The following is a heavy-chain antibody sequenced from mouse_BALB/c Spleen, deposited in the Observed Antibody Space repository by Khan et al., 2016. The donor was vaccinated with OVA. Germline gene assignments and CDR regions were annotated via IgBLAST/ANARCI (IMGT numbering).Heavy chain of an antibody. Sequence: EVQLQESGGGLVQPGGSRKLSCAASGFTFIDYGMAWVRQTPGKGPEWIAFISSVAYSIYYADTVTGRFTISRENATNTLYLEMSSLRSDDAAMYYCARGGFAYWGQGTLVTVSA. CDR1: GFTFIDYG. J-gene: IGHJ3*01. CDR3: ARGGFAY. V-gene: IGHV5-15*02. CDR2: ISSVAYSI.